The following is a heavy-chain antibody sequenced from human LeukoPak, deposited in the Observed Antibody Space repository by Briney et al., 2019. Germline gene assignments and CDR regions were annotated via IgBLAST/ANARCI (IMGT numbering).Heavy chain of an antibody. CDR2: ISSGDGPT. V-gene: IGHV3-48*04. D-gene: IGHD6-13*01. CDR1: GFTFSSYG. Sequence: GGSLRLSCAASGFTFSSYGMNWVRQAPGKGLEGVSYISSGDGPTYYADSVKGRFTISRDNAKNSLYLQMNSLRAEDTAVYYCARGRGEGYSSSCTQDYWGQGTLVTVSS. J-gene: IGHJ4*02. CDR3: ARGRGEGYSSSCTQDY.